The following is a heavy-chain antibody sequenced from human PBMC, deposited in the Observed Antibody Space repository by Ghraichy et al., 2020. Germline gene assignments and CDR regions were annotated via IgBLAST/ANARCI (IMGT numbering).Heavy chain of an antibody. D-gene: IGHD6-19*01. CDR3: AHYSSGLPLMWIDC. CDR2: IYWNDDK. J-gene: IGHJ4*02. V-gene: IGHV2-5*01. Sequence: PGKALEWLAVIYWNDDKRYSPSLKSRLTITKDTSKNQLALTMTNMDPVDTATYYCAHYSSGLPLMWIDCWGQGTLVTFSS.